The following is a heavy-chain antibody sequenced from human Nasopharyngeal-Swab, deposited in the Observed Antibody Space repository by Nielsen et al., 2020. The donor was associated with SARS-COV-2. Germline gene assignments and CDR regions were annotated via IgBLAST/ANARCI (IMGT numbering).Heavy chain of an antibody. CDR3: AREENGDYYGMDV. CDR1: GGSFSGYY. Sequence: SETLSLTCAVYGGSFSGYYWSWIRQPPGKGLEWIGEINHSGSTYYNPSLKSRVTISVDTSKNQFSLKLSSVTAADTAVYYCAREENGDYYGMDVWGQGTTVTVSS. J-gene: IGHJ6*02. V-gene: IGHV4-34*09. CDR2: INHSGST. D-gene: IGHD4-17*01.